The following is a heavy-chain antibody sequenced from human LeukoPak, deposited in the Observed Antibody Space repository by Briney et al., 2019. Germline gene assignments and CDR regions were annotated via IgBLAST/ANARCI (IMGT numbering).Heavy chain of an antibody. CDR2: INHSGST. V-gene: IGHV4-34*01. CDR3: ARSGTMGTYYYDSSFSD. Sequence: SETLSLTCAVYGGSFSGYYWSWIRQPPGKGLEWIGEINHSGSTNYNPSLKSRVTISVDTSKNQFSLKLSSVTAADTAVYYCARSGTMGTYYYDSSFSDWGQGTLVTVSS. CDR1: GGSFSGYY. D-gene: IGHD3-22*01. J-gene: IGHJ4*02.